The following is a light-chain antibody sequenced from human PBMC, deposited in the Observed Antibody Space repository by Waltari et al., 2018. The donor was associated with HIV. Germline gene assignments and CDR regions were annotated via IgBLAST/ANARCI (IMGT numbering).Light chain of an antibody. V-gene: IGLV1-40*01. CDR2: GNN. J-gene: IGLJ2*01. CDR3: QSYDSSLSGSV. CDR1: SSHIGAGYH. Sequence: SVLPPPPSVSGAPGPTVPIPCTRSSSHIGAGYHVPWYQQLPGTAPELIIYGNNNRPSGVPDRFSGSKSGTSASLAITGLQAEDEADYYCQSYDSSLSGSVFGGGTKLTVL.